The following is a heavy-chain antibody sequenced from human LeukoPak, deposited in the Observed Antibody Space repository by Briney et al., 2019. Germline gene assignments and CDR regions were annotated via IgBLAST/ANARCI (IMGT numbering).Heavy chain of an antibody. Sequence: PSETLSLTCAVYGGSFSGYYWSWIRQPPGKGLEWIGEINHSGSTNYNPSLKSRVTISVDTSKNQFSLKLSSVTAADTAVYYCARAITFGGVIIPDWGQGTLVTVSS. CDR2: INHSGST. J-gene: IGHJ4*02. CDR1: GGSFSGYY. CDR3: ARAITFGGVIIPD. D-gene: IGHD3-16*02. V-gene: IGHV4-34*01.